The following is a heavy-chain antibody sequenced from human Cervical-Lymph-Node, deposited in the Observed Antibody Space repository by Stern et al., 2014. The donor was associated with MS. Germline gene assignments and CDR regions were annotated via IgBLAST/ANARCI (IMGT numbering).Heavy chain of an antibody. J-gene: IGHJ2*01. Sequence: EVQLVQSGAEVKKPGESLKISCKGSGYSFTRDWIGWVRQTPGKGLGWMGIIYLGDSETRYSPSFQGQVTISADKSISTAYLQWSSLKASDTAMYYCARLPDSGGWYGIWYFDLWGRGTLVTVSS. CDR1: GYSFTRDW. CDR3: ARLPDSGGWYGIWYFDL. CDR2: IYLGDSET. V-gene: IGHV5-51*03. D-gene: IGHD6-19*01.